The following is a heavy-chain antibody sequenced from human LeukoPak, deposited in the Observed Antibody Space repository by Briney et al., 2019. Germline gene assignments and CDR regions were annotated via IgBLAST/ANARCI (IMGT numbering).Heavy chain of an antibody. CDR1: GFTFSSYG. Sequence: GGSLRLSCAASGFTFSSYGMHWVRQAPGKGLEWMSFIRCDGSNEYYADSVKGRFTISRDNSKNTLYLQMNSLRAEDTAVYYCANSLQGFSYGPGPLGYWDVGTLVTVSS. CDR2: IRCDGSNE. J-gene: IGHJ4*02. CDR3: ANSLQGFSYGPGPLGY. V-gene: IGHV3-30*02. D-gene: IGHD5-18*01.